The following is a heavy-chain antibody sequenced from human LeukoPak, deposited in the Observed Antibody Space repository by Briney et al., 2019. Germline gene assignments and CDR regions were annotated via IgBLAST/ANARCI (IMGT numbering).Heavy chain of an antibody. J-gene: IGHJ4*02. CDR1: GYTFTSYD. CDR2: MNPNSGNT. CDR3: ARGSMVGATAIDY. V-gene: IGHV1-8*03. Sequence: ASVKVSRKASGYTFTSYDINWVRQATGQGLEWMGWMNPNSGNTGYAQKFQGRVTITRNTSISTAYMELSSLRSEDTAVYYCARGSMVGATAIDYWGQGTLVTVSS. D-gene: IGHD1-26*01.